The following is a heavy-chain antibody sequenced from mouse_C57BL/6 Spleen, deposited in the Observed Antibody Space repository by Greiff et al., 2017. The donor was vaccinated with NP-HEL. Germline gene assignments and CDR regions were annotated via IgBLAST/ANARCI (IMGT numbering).Heavy chain of an antibody. CDR2: IYPGDGDT. D-gene: IGHD2-5*01. CDR1: GYAFSSYW. CDR3: ARSRIDSNFDY. J-gene: IGHJ2*01. Sequence: VQLQQSGAELVKPGASVKISCKASGYAFSSYWMNWVKQRPGKGLEWIGQIYPGDGDTNYNGKFKGKATLTADKSSSTAYMQLSSLTSEDSAVYFCARSRIDSNFDYWGQGTTLTVSS. V-gene: IGHV1-80*01.